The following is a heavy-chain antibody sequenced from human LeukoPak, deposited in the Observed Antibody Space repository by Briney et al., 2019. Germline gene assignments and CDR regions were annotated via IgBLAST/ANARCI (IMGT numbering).Heavy chain of an antibody. CDR3: ARSGLHYYYMYV. Sequence: SLKVSFKASGGTFSSYAISWVRQAPGQGLEWMGGIIPIFGTANYAQKFQGRVTITTDESTSTAYMELSSLRSEDTAVYYCARSGLHYYYMYVWGKGTTVTVSS. CDR1: GGTFSSYA. D-gene: IGHD6-25*01. CDR2: IIPIFGTA. J-gene: IGHJ6*03. V-gene: IGHV1-69*05.